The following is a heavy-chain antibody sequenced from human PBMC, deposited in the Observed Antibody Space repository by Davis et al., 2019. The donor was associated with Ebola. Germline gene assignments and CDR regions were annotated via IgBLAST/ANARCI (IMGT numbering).Heavy chain of an antibody. J-gene: IGHJ6*02. CDR1: GYIFTSYA. CDR2: ISAYNGNT. D-gene: IGHD2-15*01. CDR3: ARDLRGGSPRYCSGGSCYYYYGMDV. V-gene: IGHV1-18*01. Sequence: ASVKVSCKASGYIFTSYAMHWVRQAPGQGLEWMGWISAYNGNTNYAQKLQGRVTMTTDTSTSTAYMELRSLRSDDTAVYYCARDLRGGSPRYCSGGSCYYYYGMDVWGQGTTVTVSS.